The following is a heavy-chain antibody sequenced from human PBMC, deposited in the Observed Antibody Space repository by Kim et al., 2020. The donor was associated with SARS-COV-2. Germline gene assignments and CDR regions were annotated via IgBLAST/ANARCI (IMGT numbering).Heavy chain of an antibody. Sequence: SETLSLTCTVSGGSLSSSSYYWGWIRQPPGKGLEWIGTAYDIGKTYYNPSLKSRVTISVDTSKNQFSLQLGSRTAADTVVYYCERHQRDSGGWYV. J-gene: IGHJ2*01. V-gene: IGHV4-39*01. D-gene: IGHD6-19*01. CDR3: ERHQRDSGGWYV. CDR2: AYDIGKT. CDR1: GGSLSSSSYY.